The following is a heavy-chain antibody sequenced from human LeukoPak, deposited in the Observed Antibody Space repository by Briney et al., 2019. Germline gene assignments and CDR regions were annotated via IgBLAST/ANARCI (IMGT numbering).Heavy chain of an antibody. J-gene: IGHJ4*02. CDR1: GGSISSGGYS. Sequence: SQTLSLTCAVSGGSISSGGYSWSWIRQPPGKGLEWIGYIYHSGSTYYNPSLKSRVTISVDRSKNQFSLKLSSVTAADTAVYYCARDLRVAAAGTGYFDYWGQGTLVTVSS. CDR3: ARDLRVAAAGTGYFDY. D-gene: IGHD6-13*01. CDR2: IYHSGST. V-gene: IGHV4-30-2*01.